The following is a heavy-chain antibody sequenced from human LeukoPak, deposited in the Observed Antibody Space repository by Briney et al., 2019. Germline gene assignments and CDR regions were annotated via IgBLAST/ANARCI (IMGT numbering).Heavy chain of an antibody. CDR1: GFTFSTYA. D-gene: IGHD1-7*01. CDR2: ISINGRST. CDR3: VKDPQLELNY. J-gene: IGHJ4*02. V-gene: IGHV3-64D*09. Sequence: PGGSLRLSCLASGFTFSTYAMHWVRQAPGKGLECVSAISINGRSTYYADSVKGRFTVSRDNSKNTLFLQMSGLRAEDTAVYYCVKDPQLELNYWGQGTLVSVSS.